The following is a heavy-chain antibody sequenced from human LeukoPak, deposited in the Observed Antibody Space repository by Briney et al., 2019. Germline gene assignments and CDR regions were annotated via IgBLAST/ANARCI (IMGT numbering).Heavy chain of an antibody. CDR1: GYTFTSYG. V-gene: IGHV1-18*01. CDR3: AREKGYCSSTSCRRGAFDI. J-gene: IGHJ3*02. Sequence: ASVKVSCKASGYTFTSYGISWVRQAPGQGLEWMGWISAYNGNTNYAQKLQGRVTMTTDTSTSTAYMELRSLRSDDTAMYYCAREKGYCSSTSCRRGAFDIWGQGTMVTVSS. D-gene: IGHD2-2*01. CDR2: ISAYNGNT.